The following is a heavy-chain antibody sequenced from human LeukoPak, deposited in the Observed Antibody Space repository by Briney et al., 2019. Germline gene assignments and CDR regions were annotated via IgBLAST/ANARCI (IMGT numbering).Heavy chain of an antibody. Sequence: PGGSLRLSCAASEFPFSSCAMSWVRQAPGVGLEWVATISSHGGGTFYTDSVKGRFTISRDNSKNTVYLHMHSLRVEDTAVYYCATLRDYWGQGTLVTVSS. V-gene: IGHV3-23*01. CDR1: EFPFSSCA. CDR2: ISSHGGGT. J-gene: IGHJ4*02. CDR3: ATLRDY.